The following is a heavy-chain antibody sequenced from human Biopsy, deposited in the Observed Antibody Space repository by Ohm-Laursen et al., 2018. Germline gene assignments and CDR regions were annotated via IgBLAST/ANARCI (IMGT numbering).Heavy chain of an antibody. D-gene: IGHD2-8*01. J-gene: IGHJ4*02. V-gene: IGHV3-33*06. CDR2: IWYGGSNK. Sequence: SLRLSCAASGFTFSSYGMHWVRQAPGRGLEWVAAIWYGGSNKNYADSVKGRFTISRDNSKNTLYLQMNSLRGEDTAVYYCAKCMTGGSNYYFHHCGQGTLVTVSS. CDR1: GFTFSSYG. CDR3: AKCMTGGSNYYFHH.